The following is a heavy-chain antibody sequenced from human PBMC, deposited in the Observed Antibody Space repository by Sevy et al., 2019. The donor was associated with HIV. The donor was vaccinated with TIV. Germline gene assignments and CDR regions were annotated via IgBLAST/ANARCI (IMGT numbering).Heavy chain of an antibody. D-gene: IGHD5-12*01. V-gene: IGHV3-23*01. CDR2: ISGSGGST. CDR3: AKDESSQPGYPPGYGMDV. Sequence: GGSLRLSCAASGFTFSSYAMSWVRQAPGKGLEWVSAISGSGGSTYYADSVKGRFTISRDNSKNTLYLQMNSLRAEDTAVYYCAKDESSQPGYPPGYGMDVWGQGTTVTVSS. CDR1: GFTFSSYA. J-gene: IGHJ6*02.